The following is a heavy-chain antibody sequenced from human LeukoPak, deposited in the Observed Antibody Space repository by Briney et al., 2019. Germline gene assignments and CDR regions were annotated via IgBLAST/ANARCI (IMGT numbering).Heavy chain of an antibody. J-gene: IGHJ3*02. Sequence: SVKVSCKASGGTFSSYAISWVRQAPGQGLEWMGGIIPIFGTANYAQKFQGRVTITADESTSTAYMELSSLRSEDTAVYYCAREYYDSPNAFDIWGQGTMVTVSS. CDR2: IIPIFGTA. CDR3: AREYYDSPNAFDI. D-gene: IGHD3-22*01. CDR1: GGTFSSYA. V-gene: IGHV1-69*13.